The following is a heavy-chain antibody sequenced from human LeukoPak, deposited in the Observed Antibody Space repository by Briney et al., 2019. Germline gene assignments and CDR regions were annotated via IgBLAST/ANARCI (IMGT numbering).Heavy chain of an antibody. CDR3: ARGRFYSDY. CDR1: GYTFTGYY. J-gene: IGHJ4*02. V-gene: IGHV1-2*02. Sequence: GASVKVSCKASGYTFTGYYMHWVRQAPGQGLEWMGWINPSSGGTNYAQTFQGRVTMTGDTSISTAYMELSRLRSDDTAVYFCARGRFYSDYWGQGTLVTVSS. CDR2: INPSSGGT.